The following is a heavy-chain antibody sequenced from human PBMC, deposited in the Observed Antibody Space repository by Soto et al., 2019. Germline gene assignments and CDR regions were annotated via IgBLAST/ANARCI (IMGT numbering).Heavy chain of an antibody. CDR1: GGTFSSYA. Sequence: QVQLVQSGAEVKKPGSSVKVSCKASGGTFSSYAISWVRQAPGQGLEWMGGIIPIFGTANYAQKFQGRVTITADKSTSTAYMELSSLRSEDTAVYYCARTPMAYCSSTSCYRDWFDPWGQGTLVTFSS. CDR3: ARTPMAYCSSTSCYRDWFDP. J-gene: IGHJ5*02. CDR2: IIPIFGTA. V-gene: IGHV1-69*06. D-gene: IGHD2-2*01.